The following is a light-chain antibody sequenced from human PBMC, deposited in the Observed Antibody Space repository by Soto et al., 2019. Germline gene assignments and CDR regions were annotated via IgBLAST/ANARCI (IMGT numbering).Light chain of an antibody. J-gene: IGKJ1*01. Sequence: AIQMTQSPSSLSASVGDRVTITCRASQGIRSDLGWYQQKPGKAPKILIQAASTLQTGVPSRFSGSGSGTEFTLTISSLQSEDFATYYCLQDYNYPRTFGQGTKVEI. CDR3: LQDYNYPRT. CDR2: AAS. CDR1: QGIRSD. V-gene: IGKV1-6*01.